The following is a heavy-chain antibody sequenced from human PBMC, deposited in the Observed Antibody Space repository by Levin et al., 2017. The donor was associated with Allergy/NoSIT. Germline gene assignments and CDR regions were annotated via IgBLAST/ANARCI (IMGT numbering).Heavy chain of an antibody. CDR2: ISYHGSSK. J-gene: IGHJ4*02. CDR3: AKDPGWERGFFDS. D-gene: IGHD1-26*01. V-gene: IGHV3-30*18. CDR1: GFTFSDHG. Sequence: QAGGSLRLSCAASGFTFSDHGVHWVRQAPGRALEWVAFISYHGSSKYFADSVKGRFTISRDNSKNTMHLQMNSLRAEDTAIYYCAKDPGWERGFFDSWGQGTLVTVSS.